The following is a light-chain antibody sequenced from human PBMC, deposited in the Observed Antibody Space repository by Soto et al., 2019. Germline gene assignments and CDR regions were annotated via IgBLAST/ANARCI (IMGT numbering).Light chain of an antibody. V-gene: IGLV2-14*03. J-gene: IGLJ2*01. CDR1: SSDIGGYIY. Sequence: QSVLTQPASVSGSPGQSVTISCTGTSSDIGGYIYVSWYQHHPGKAPKLLIYDVSTRPSGLSNRFSRSKSGNTASLTISGLQVEDEADYFCSTYTSSRTIFGGGTKLTVL. CDR2: DVS. CDR3: STYTSSRTI.